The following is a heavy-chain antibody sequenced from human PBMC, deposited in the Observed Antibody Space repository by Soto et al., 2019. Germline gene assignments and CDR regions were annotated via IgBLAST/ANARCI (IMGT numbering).Heavy chain of an antibody. CDR2: ISAYNGNT. V-gene: IGHV1-18*01. CDR1: GYTFTSYG. D-gene: IGHD3-9*01. CDR3: ARGGDYDILTGRGYYYGMDV. J-gene: IGHJ6*02. Sequence: QVQLVQSGAEVKKPGASVKVSCKASGYTFTSYGISWVRQAPGQGLEWMGWISAYNGNTNYAQKLQGRVTMTTDTSTSTGYMELRSLRSDDTAVYYCARGGDYDILTGRGYYYGMDVWGQGTTVTVSS.